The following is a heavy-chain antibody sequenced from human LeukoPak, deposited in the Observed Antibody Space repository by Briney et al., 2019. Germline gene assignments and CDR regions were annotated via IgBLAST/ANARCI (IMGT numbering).Heavy chain of an antibody. V-gene: IGHV3-23*01. CDR3: AKRDDILTGYYGYGDY. CDR1: GFTFSSYA. J-gene: IGHJ4*02. CDR2: ISGSGGST. D-gene: IGHD3-9*01. Sequence: GGSLRLSCAASGFTFSSYAMSWVRQAPGKGLEWVSAISGSGGSTYYADSVKGRFTISRDNSKNTLYLQMNSLRAEDTAVYYCAKRDDILTGYYGYGDYWGQGTLVTVSS.